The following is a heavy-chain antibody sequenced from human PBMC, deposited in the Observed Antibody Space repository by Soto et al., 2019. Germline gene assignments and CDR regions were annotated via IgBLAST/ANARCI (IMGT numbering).Heavy chain of an antibody. CDR1: GGSISSYY. V-gene: IGHV4-59*01. J-gene: IGHJ4*02. D-gene: IGHD2-15*01. CDR3: AGTRGYCSGGSCPTVVDY. Sequence: QVQLQESGPGLVKPSETLSLTCTVSGGSISSYYWSWIRQPPGKGLEWIGYIYYSGSTNYNPSLKSRVTISVDTSKNQFSLKLSSVPAADTAVYYCAGTRGYCSGGSCPTVVDYWGQGTLVTVSS. CDR2: IYYSGST.